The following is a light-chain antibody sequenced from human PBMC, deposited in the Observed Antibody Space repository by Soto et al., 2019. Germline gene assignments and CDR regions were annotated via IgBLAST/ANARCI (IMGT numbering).Light chain of an antibody. CDR2: LEGSGSY. Sequence: QPVLTQSSSASASLGSSVKLTCTLSSGHSSNIIAWHQQQPGKAPRYLMKLEGSGSYNKGSGVPDRFSGSSSGADRYLTISNLHFEDEADYYCETWDSNTNWVFGGGTQLTVL. V-gene: IGLV4-60*02. J-gene: IGLJ3*02. CDR3: ETWDSNTNWV. CDR1: SGHSSNI.